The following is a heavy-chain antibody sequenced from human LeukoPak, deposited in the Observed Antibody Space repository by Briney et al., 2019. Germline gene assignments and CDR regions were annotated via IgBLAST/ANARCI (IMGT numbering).Heavy chain of an antibody. Sequence: SETLSLTCTVSGGSISSYYWSWIRQPPGKGLEWIGYIYYSGSTNYNPSLKSRVTISVGTSKNQFSLKLSSVTAADTAVYYRARHYYYCSGGSCSSSVFDYWGQGTLVTVSS. D-gene: IGHD2-15*01. J-gene: IGHJ4*02. V-gene: IGHV4-59*08. CDR1: GGSISSYY. CDR2: IYYSGST. CDR3: ARHYYYCSGGSCSSSVFDY.